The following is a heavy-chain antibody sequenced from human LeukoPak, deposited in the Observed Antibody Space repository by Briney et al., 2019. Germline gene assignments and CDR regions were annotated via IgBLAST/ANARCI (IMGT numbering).Heavy chain of an antibody. Sequence: GGSLRLSCAGSGFTLSSFEMHWVRQAPGKGLEWISFITSGGTTTFYADSVKGRFTISRDNAKNLLYLQMNSLRAEDTAIYYCARDYYDLLTAYHHLYDGFDIWGQGTMVSVSS. D-gene: IGHD3-9*01. CDR3: ARDYYDLLTAYHHLYDGFDI. V-gene: IGHV3-48*03. J-gene: IGHJ3*02. CDR1: GFTLSSFE. CDR2: ITSGGTTT.